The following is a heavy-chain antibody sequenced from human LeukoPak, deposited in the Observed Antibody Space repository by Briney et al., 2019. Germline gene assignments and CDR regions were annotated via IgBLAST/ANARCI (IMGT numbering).Heavy chain of an antibody. V-gene: IGHV4-39*01. D-gene: IGHD3-3*01. CDR2: IYYSGST. CDR3: ARHDSDFRSGYASTFDY. CDR1: GGSISSSSYY. Sequence: PSETLSLTCTVSGGSISSSSYYWGWIRQPPGKGLEWIGSIYYSGSTYYNPSLKSRVTISVDTSKNQFSLKLSSVTAADTAVYYCARHDSDFRSGYASTFDYWGQGTLVTVSS. J-gene: IGHJ4*02.